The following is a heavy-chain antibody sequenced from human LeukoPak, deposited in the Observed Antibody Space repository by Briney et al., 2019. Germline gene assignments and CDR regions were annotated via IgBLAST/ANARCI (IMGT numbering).Heavy chain of an antibody. V-gene: IGHV3-23*01. J-gene: IGHJ4*02. Sequence: GGSLRLSCAASGFTFSSYAMSWVRQAPGKGLEWVSAISGSGGSTYYADSVKGRFTISRDNSKNTLYLQMNSLRAEDTAVYYCAKDSYYDFWSGYYNDYWGQGTLVTVSP. CDR2: ISGSGGST. CDR3: AKDSYYDFWSGYYNDY. D-gene: IGHD3-3*01. CDR1: GFTFSSYA.